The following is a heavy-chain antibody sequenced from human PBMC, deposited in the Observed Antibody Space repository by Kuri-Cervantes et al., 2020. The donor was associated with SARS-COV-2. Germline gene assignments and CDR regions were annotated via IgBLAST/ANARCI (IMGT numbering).Heavy chain of an antibody. J-gene: IGHJ6*02. CDR1: GFTFSGHW. CDR2: TWYDGSNK. Sequence: GESLKISCAASGFTFSGHWIHWVRQAPGKGLVWGAVTWYDGSNKYYADSVKGRFTISRDNSKNTLYLQMNSLRAEDTAVYYCARDSGDYYYGMDVWGQGTTVTVSS. CDR3: ARDSGDYYYGMDV. V-gene: IGHV3-33*08.